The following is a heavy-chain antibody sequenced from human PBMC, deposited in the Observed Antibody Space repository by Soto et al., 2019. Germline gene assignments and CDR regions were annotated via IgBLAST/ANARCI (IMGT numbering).Heavy chain of an antibody. Sequence: GGSLRLSCAASGFTFSSYSMNWVRQAPGKGLEWVSYISSSSSTIYYADSVKGRFTISRDNAKNSLYLQMNSLRAEDTAVYYCARDSASDILTGYYEADNWFDPWGQGTLVTVSS. J-gene: IGHJ5*02. CDR3: ARDSASDILTGYYEADNWFDP. V-gene: IGHV3-48*01. CDR1: GFTFSSYS. D-gene: IGHD3-9*01. CDR2: ISSSSSTI.